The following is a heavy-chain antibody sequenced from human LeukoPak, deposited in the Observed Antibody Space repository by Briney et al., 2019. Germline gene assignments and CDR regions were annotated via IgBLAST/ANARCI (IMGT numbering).Heavy chain of an antibody. CDR2: FDPEDGET. CDR1: GYTLTELS. V-gene: IGHV1-24*01. D-gene: IGHD3-10*01. CDR3: ATGLYYYGSGSYYIDY. J-gene: IGHJ4*02. Sequence: ASVKVSCKVSGYTLTELSMHWVRQAPGKGLEWMGGFDPEDGETIYAQKFQGRVTMTEDTSTDTAYMELSSLRSEDTAEYYCATGLYYYGSGSYYIDYWGQGTLVTVSS.